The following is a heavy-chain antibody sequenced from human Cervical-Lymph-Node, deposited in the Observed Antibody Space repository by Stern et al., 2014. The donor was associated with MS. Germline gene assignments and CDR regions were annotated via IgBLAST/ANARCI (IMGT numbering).Heavy chain of an antibody. CDR2: LSSSSSTI. CDR1: GFTFSSYS. J-gene: IGHJ4*02. D-gene: IGHD3-10*01. Sequence: EVQLVQSGGGLVQPGGSLRLSCAASGFTFSSYSMNWVRQAPGKGLEWVSYLSSSSSTIYYADSVKGRFTISRDNAKNSLYLQMNSLRDEDTAVYYCARGPLLWFGELLSEYYFDYWGQGTLVTVSS. V-gene: IGHV3-48*02. CDR3: ARGPLLWFGELLSEYYFDY.